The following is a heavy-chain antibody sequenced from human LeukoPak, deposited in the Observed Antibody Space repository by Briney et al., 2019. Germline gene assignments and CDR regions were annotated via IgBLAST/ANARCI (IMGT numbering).Heavy chain of an antibody. J-gene: IGHJ4*02. CDR1: GYTFTGYH. CDR3: ARDNYYDSSAYYWGYFDY. V-gene: IGHV1-2*02. CDR2: INPNSGAT. D-gene: IGHD3-22*01. Sequence: GASVKVSCKASGYTFTGYHTHWVRQAPGQGLEWMGWINPNSGATKYAQKFQGGVTMTRDTSITTVYMELSRLTTDDTAVYYCARDNYYDSSAYYWGYFDYWGQGTLVTVSS.